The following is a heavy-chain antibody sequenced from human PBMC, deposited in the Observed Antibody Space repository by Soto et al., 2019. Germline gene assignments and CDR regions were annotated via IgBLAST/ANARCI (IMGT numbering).Heavy chain of an antibody. CDR1: GYSFTSYW. D-gene: IGHD7-27*01. CDR2: IDPSDSYT. J-gene: IGHJ4*02. CDR3: ATWWQTGDDNFDY. Sequence: GESLKISCKGSGYSFTSYWISWVRQMPGKGLEWMGRIDPSDSYTNYSPSFQGHVTISADKSISTAYLQWSSLKASDTAMYYCATWWQTGDDNFDYWGQGTLVTVSS. V-gene: IGHV5-10-1*01.